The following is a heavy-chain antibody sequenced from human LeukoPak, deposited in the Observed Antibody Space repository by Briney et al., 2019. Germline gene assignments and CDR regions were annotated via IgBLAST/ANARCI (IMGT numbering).Heavy chain of an antibody. D-gene: IGHD3-10*01. CDR2: IYHSGST. V-gene: IGHV4-38-2*01. CDR3: ARLPVRGVPNSIDY. J-gene: IGHJ4*02. CDR1: GYSISSGYY. Sequence: KPSETLSLTSADSGYSISSGYYWGWIRQAPGKGLEWIGSIYHSGSTYYNPSLKSRVTISVDTSKNQFSLKLSSVTAADTAVYYCARLPVRGVPNSIDYWGQGTLVTVSS.